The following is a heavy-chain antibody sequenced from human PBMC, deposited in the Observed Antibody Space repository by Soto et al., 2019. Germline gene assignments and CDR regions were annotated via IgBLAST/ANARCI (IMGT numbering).Heavy chain of an antibody. D-gene: IGHD2-8*01. CDR1: GGSISSSSYY. Sequence: SETLSLTCTVSGGSISSSSYYWGWIRQPPGKGLEWIGSIYDSGSTYYNPSLKSRVTISVDTSKNQFSLKLSSVTAADTAVYYCARDAHDTYCTNGVCMRLNWFDPWGQGTLVTV. CDR2: IYDSGST. CDR3: ARDAHDTYCTNGVCMRLNWFDP. J-gene: IGHJ5*02. V-gene: IGHV4-39*07.